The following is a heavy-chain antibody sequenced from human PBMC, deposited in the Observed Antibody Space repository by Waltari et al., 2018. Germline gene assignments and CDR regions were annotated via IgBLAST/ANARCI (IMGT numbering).Heavy chain of an antibody. CDR3: ARVARKTYSSPVPGRDYYYGMDV. D-gene: IGHD6-13*01. CDR2: INSDGSDT. Sequence: EEQLVESGGGLIQPGKSLRVSCAVSGFPFSRYWMNWVRQAPGKGLVWVARINSDGSDTSYADSVKGRFTISRDNAKNTVYLQMKSLRAEDTAVYYCARVARKTYSSPVPGRDYYYGMDVWGLGTTVTVSS. J-gene: IGHJ6*02. CDR1: GFPFSRYW. V-gene: IGHV3-74*01.